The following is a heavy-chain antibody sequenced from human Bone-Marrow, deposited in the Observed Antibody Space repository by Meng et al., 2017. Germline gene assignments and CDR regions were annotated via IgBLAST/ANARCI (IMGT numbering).Heavy chain of an antibody. Sequence: GESLKISCKGSGYSFTSYWIGWVRQMPGKGLEWMGIIYPGDSDTRYSPSFQGQVTISADKSISTAYLQWSSLKASDTATYFCARSTYYYDSSGYYYDLSFDVWAQGTLVTVSS. CDR2: IYPGDSDT. J-gene: IGHJ3*01. CDR1: GYSFTSYW. CDR3: ARSTYYYDSSGYYYDLSFDV. D-gene: IGHD3-22*01. V-gene: IGHV5-51*01.